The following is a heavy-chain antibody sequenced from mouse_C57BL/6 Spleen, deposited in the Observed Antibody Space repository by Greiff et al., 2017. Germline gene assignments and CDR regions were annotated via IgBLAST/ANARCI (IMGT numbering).Heavy chain of an antibody. Sequence: VKLMASGPELVKPGASVKISCKASGYAFSSSWLNWVKQRPGKGLEWIGRIYPGDGDTNYNGEFKGTATLTVDNSSSTAYMQLSSLTSEDSAVYYCARGIYHYFDYGGQCTTLTVSS. CDR3: ARGIYHYFDY. CDR1: GYAFSSSW. CDR2: IYPGDGDT. V-gene: IGHV1-82*01. J-gene: IGHJ2*01. D-gene: IGHD2-1*01.